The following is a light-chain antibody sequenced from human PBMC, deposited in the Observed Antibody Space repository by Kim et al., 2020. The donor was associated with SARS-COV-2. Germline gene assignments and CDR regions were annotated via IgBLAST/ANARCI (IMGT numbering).Light chain of an antibody. Sequence: LSPGERATLSCRASQSVRGRYLAWYQQKPGQAPRLLIYGASNRATGIPDRFSGIGSGTDSTLTISRLEPEDFAVYYCQQYSSAPDNFGQGTKLEI. CDR2: GAS. V-gene: IGKV3-20*01. J-gene: IGKJ2*01. CDR1: QSVRGRY. CDR3: QQYSSAPDN.